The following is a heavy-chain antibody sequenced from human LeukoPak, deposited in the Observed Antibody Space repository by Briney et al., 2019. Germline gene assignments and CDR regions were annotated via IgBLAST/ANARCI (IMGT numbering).Heavy chain of an antibody. V-gene: IGHV3-48*03. J-gene: IGHJ4*02. CDR2: ISSSGTTI. Sequence: GGSLRLSCAASGFTFSSFEMNWVRQAPGKGLEWISYISSSGTTISYAESVKGRFTISRDNAKSSLFLQMDTLRAEDTAVYYCASYGSASLWGQGTLVTVSS. CDR3: ASYGSASL. CDR1: GFTFSSFE. D-gene: IGHD3-10*01.